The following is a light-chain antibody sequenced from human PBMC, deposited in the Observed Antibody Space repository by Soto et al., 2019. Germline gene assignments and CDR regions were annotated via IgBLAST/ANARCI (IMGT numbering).Light chain of an antibody. J-gene: IGKJ5*01. Sequence: ESVLTQSPGTLSLSPGERETLSCGASQSVSSSYLAWYQQKPGQAPRLIIYDTSNRTTGITDRISGSGSGTDFTLTIFCLDSDDFAVYYSQQYSRSSITFGQGTRLDI. CDR2: DTS. CDR3: QQYSRSSIT. CDR1: QSVSSSY. V-gene: IGKV3-20*01.